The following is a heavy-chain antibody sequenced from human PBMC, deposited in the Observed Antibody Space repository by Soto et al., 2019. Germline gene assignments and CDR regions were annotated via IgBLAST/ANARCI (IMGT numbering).Heavy chain of an antibody. J-gene: IGHJ4*02. CDR3: TTASCGSGVSCSRDY. V-gene: IGHV3-30*03. D-gene: IGHD2-15*01. CDR1: GLTFISYG. Sequence: PWGSLRLSCAASGLTFISYGIHFVRQAPVKALEWVAAMSYDGSNKYYADSLKGRFTISRDNSKNTLYLEMNSLRVEDTAMYYCTTASCGSGVSCSRDYWGQGTRVTVSS. CDR2: MSYDGSNK.